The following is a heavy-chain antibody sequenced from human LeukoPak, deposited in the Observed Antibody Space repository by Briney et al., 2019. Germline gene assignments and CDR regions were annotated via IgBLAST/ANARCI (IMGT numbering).Heavy chain of an antibody. J-gene: IGHJ4*02. CDR1: GYTFTSYG. Sequence: ASVKVSCKASGYTFTSYGISWVRQAPGQGLEWMGWISAYNGNTNYAQKLQGRVTMTTDTSTSTAYTELRSLRSDDTAVYYCASDRIAAAGDFDYWGQGTLVTVSS. D-gene: IGHD6-13*01. CDR2: ISAYNGNT. V-gene: IGHV1-18*01. CDR3: ASDRIAAAGDFDY.